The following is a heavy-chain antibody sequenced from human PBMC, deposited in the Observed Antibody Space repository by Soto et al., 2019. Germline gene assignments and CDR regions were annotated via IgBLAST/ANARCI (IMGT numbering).Heavy chain of an antibody. CDR3: AREGVTNYTDYYFDL. Sequence: GSLRLSCAASGFTFSTYGMNWVRQAPGKGLEWLSSISDSGHYIYYADSVKGRFTISRDNAKNSLFLQMDSLRPEDTAIYYCAREGVTNYTDYYFDLWGHGALVTVS. J-gene: IGHJ4*01. V-gene: IGHV3-21*01. D-gene: IGHD4-4*01. CDR2: ISDSGHYI. CDR1: GFTFSTYG.